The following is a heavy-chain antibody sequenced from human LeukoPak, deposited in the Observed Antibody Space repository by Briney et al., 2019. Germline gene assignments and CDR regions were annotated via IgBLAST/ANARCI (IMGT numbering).Heavy chain of an antibody. CDR1: GFTFSSYA. Sequence: PGGSLRLSCEVSGFTFSSYAMSWVRQAPGKGLEWVSGISGSGDSTYCADSVKGRFTISRDNSKNTLYLQMNSLRAEDTAVYYCARDYYYDSSGDPFDYWGQGTLVTVSS. J-gene: IGHJ4*02. CDR2: ISGSGDST. CDR3: ARDYYYDSSGDPFDY. D-gene: IGHD3-22*01. V-gene: IGHV3-23*01.